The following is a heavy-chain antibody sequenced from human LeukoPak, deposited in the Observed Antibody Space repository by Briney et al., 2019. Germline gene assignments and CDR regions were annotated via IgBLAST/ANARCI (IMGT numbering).Heavy chain of an antibody. CDR3: ARGGYYSRTYYYYYMDV. V-gene: IGHV1-69*13. J-gene: IGHJ6*03. CDR2: IIPIFGTA. CDR1: GGTFSIYA. Sequence: GASVKVSCKASGGTFSIYAISWVRQAPGQGLEWMGGIIPIFGTANYAQKFQGRVTITADESTSTAYMELSSLRSEDTAVYYCARGGYYSRTYYYYYMDVWGKGTTVTISS. D-gene: IGHD3-22*01.